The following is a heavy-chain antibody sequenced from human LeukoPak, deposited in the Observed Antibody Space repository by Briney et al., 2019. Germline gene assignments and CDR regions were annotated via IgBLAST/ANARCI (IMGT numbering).Heavy chain of an antibody. Sequence: SETLSLTCAVYGGSFSGYYWSWIRQPPGKGLEWIGEINHSGSTNYNPSLKSRVTISVDTSKNQFSLKLSSVTAADTDVYYCARGGIFGVARWFDPWGQGTLVTVSS. D-gene: IGHD3-3*01. J-gene: IGHJ5*02. V-gene: IGHV4-34*01. CDR1: GGSFSGYY. CDR3: ARGGIFGVARWFDP. CDR2: INHSGST.